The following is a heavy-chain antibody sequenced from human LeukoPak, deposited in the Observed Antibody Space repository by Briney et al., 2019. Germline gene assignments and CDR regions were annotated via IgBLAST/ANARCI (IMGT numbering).Heavy chain of an antibody. CDR1: GGSFSGYY. CDR2: INHSGST. V-gene: IGHV4-34*01. Sequence: SETLSLTCAVYGGSFSGYYWSWIRQPPGKGLEWIGEINHSGSTNYNPSLKSRVTISVDTSKNQFSLKLSSVTAADTAVYYCARGRGYSSSWYKSRDAFDIWGQGTMVTVSS. CDR3: ARGRGYSSSWYKSRDAFDI. D-gene: IGHD6-13*01. J-gene: IGHJ3*02.